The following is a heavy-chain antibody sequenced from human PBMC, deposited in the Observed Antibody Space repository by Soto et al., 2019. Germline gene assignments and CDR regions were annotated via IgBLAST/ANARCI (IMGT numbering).Heavy chain of an antibody. CDR3: ARDFDSSGSRYYYYGMDV. CDR2: INPSGGST. CDR1: GYTFTSYY. Sequence: GASVKVSCKASGYTFTSYYMHWVRQAPGRGLEWMGIINPSGGSTSYAQKFQGRVTMTRDTSTSTVYMELSSLRSEDTAVYYCARDFDSSGSRYYYYGMDVWGQGTTVTVSS. D-gene: IGHD3-22*01. V-gene: IGHV1-46*01. J-gene: IGHJ6*02.